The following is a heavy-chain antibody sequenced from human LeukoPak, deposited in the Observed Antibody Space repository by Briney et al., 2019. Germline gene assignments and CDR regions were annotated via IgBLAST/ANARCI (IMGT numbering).Heavy chain of an antibody. Sequence: PSETLSLTCTVSGGSISSYYWSWIRQPPGKGLEWIGEINHSGSTNYNPSLKSRVTISVDTSKNQFSLKLSSVTAADTAVYYCARRPYYYGSGSRYYFDYWGQGTLVTVSS. J-gene: IGHJ4*02. CDR1: GGSISSYY. CDR2: INHSGST. CDR3: ARRPYYYGSGSRYYFDY. D-gene: IGHD3-10*01. V-gene: IGHV4-34*01.